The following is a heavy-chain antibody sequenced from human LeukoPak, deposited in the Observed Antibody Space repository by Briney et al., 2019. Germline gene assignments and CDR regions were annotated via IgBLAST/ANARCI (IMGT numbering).Heavy chain of an antibody. CDR2: IYHRGSS. CDR3: AGSPTYWYFDL. CDR1: GYSISSGYY. J-gene: IGHJ2*01. Sequence: SETLSLTCTVSGYSISSGYYWGWIRQPPGKGLEWIGYIYHRGSSYYTLSLNSRVTMSMDTSKNQFSLKLTSVTAADTAIYYCAGSPTYWYFDLWGRGTLVTVSS. D-gene: IGHD3-10*01. V-gene: IGHV4-38-2*02.